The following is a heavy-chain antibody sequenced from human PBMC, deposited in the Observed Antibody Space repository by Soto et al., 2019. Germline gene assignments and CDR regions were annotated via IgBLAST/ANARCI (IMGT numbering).Heavy chain of an antibody. CDR3: ARVHGGKNWFDP. J-gene: IGHJ5*02. D-gene: IGHD3-16*01. CDR1: GYTFTSYA. CDR2: INAGNGNT. Sequence: SVKVSCKASGYTFTSYAMPSVRLAPGQRLEWMGWINAGNGNTKYSQKFQGRVTITRDTSASTAYMELSSLRCEETAVYYCARVHGGKNWFDPWGQGILVTSPQ. V-gene: IGHV1-3*01.